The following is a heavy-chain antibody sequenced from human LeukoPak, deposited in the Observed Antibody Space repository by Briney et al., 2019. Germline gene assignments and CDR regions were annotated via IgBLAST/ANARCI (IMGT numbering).Heavy chain of an antibody. J-gene: IGHJ5*02. CDR2: FDPEDGET. V-gene: IGHV1-24*01. CDR1: GYTLTELS. Sequence: ASVKVSCKVSGYTLTELSMHWVRQAPGKGLEWMGGFDPEDGETIYAQKFQGRVTMTEDTSTDTAYMELSSLGSEDTAVYCCATVGSVVGATTFDWFDPWGQGTLVTVSS. CDR3: ATVGSVVGATTFDWFDP. D-gene: IGHD1-26*01.